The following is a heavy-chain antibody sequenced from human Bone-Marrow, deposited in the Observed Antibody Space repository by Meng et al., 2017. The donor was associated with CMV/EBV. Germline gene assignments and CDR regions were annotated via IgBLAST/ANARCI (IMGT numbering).Heavy chain of an antibody. Sequence: ASVKVSCKTSGYTFTGYYTHWVRQDPGQGLEWMGWINANGGNTNYAQKFQGRVTMTRVKSINTAYMELSNLRSNDTAVYFCARGLGRKALKDAFDFWGRGTVVTVSS. CDR2: INANGGNT. D-gene: IGHD3-16*01. J-gene: IGHJ3*01. V-gene: IGHV1-2*02. CDR1: GYTFTGYY. CDR3: ARGLGRKALKDAFDF.